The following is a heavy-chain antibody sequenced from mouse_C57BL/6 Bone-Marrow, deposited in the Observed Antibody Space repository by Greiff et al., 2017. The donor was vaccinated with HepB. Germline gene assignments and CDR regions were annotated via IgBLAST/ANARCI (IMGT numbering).Heavy chain of an antibody. CDR2: IDPETGGT. J-gene: IGHJ2*01. V-gene: IGHV1-15*01. CDR1: GYTFTDYE. CDR3: TRERFYFDY. Sequence: LQQSGAELVRPGASVTLSCKASGYTFTDYEMHWVKQTPVHGLEWIGAIDPETGGTAYNQKFKGKAILTADKSSSTAYMELRSLTSEDSAVYYCTRERFYFDYWGQGTTLTVSS.